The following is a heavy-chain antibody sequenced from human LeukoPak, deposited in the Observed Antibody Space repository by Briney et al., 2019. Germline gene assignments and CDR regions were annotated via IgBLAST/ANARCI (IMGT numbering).Heavy chain of an antibody. CDR1: GFSVSSNY. CDR3: AGRYDSSGYPLH. Sequence: PGGSLRLSCAASGFSVSSNYVSWVRQAPGKGLEWVSVIYSGGTTYYADSIKGRFTISRDNSKNTLYLQMNSLRAEDTAVYYCAGRYDSSGYPLHWGRGTLVTVSS. J-gene: IGHJ4*02. CDR2: IYSGGTT. V-gene: IGHV3-53*01. D-gene: IGHD3-22*01.